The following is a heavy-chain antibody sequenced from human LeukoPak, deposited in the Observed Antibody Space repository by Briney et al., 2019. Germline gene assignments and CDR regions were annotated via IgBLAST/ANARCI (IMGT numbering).Heavy chain of an antibody. J-gene: IGHJ4*02. V-gene: IGHV3-23*01. CDR3: AKEGGLRSSWSFDF. Sequence: GGSLRLSCEASGFTLSNHAMIWVRQAPGKGLEWVSGISGSGGSTYYADSAKGRFTISRDNSKNTLYLQMNSLRVEDTAVYYCAKEGGLRSSWSFDFWGQGILVIVSS. CDR1: GFTLSNHA. CDR2: ISGSGGST. D-gene: IGHD6-13*01.